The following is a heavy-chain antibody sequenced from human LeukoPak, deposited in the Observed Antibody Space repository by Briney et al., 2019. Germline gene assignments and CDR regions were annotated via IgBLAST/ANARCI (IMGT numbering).Heavy chain of an antibody. V-gene: IGHV3-23*01. CDR1: GFTFSSYA. CDR3: AKEEGRGISTGYWLA. D-gene: IGHD3-9*01. Sequence: GGSLRLSCAASGFTFSSYAMSWVRQAPGKGLEWVSAISGSGGSTYYADSVKGRFTISRDNSKNTLYLQMNSLIAEDTAVYYCAKEEGRGISTGYWLAWGQGTLVTVSS. J-gene: IGHJ4*02. CDR2: ISGSGGST.